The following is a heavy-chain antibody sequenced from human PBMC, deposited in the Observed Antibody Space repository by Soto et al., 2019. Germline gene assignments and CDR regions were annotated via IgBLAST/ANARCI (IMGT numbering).Heavy chain of an antibody. J-gene: IGHJ5*02. CDR1: GASISSGGYY. D-gene: IGHD3-22*01. CDR3: ARVPTYYQESIGYQPFHP. V-gene: IGHV4-31*11. CDR2: IHYSGGATYSP. Sequence: SXTQSLTCAVSGASISSGGYYWPWIRPHPGKGLEWFGYIHYSGGATYSPSYNPSLKSRIAISVDTSKSLFSLKLTSVSAADTAVYYWARVPTYYQESIGYQPFHPGGQGTLGTVDS.